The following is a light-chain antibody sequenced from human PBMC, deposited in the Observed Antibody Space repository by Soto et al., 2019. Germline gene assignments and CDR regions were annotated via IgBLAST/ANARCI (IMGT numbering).Light chain of an antibody. CDR3: QQRSNWPPT. V-gene: IGKV3-11*01. J-gene: IGKJ5*01. CDR2: DAS. Sequence: EIVLTQSPATLSLSPGERATLSCRASLSVSIYVAWYQQKPGQAPRLLIYDASSRATGIPARFSGSGSGTDFTLTISSLEPEDFAVYYCQQRSNWPPTFGQGTRVEI. CDR1: LSVSIY.